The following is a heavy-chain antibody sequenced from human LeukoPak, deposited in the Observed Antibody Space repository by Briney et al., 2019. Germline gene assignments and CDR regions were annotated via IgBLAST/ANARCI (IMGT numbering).Heavy chain of an antibody. CDR1: GVSISSSNSY. V-gene: IGHV4-39*01. J-gene: IGHJ4*02. Sequence: SETLSLTCTVSGVSISSSNSYWGWIRQPPGKGLEWIGSIYYSGNTYYNASLKSQVSISIDTSKNQFSLRLTSVTAADTAVYYCARRPGGYDILTGYSFDYWGQGTLVTVSS. CDR3: ARRPGGYDILTGYSFDY. CDR2: IYYSGNT. D-gene: IGHD3-9*01.